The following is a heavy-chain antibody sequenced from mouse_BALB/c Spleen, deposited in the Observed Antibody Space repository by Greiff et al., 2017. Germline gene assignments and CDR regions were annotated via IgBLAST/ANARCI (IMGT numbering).Heavy chain of an antibody. V-gene: IGHV14-3*02. CDR3: ARRIYYDYEDYAMDY. CDR1: GFNIKDTY. J-gene: IGHJ4*01. CDR2: IDPANGNT. Sequence: VQLQQSGAELVKPGASVKLSCTASGFNIKDTYMHWVKQRPEQGLEWIGRIDPANGNTKYDPKFQGKATITADTSSNTAYLQLSSLTSEDTAVYYCARRIYYDYEDYAMDYWGQGTSVTVSS. D-gene: IGHD2-4*01.